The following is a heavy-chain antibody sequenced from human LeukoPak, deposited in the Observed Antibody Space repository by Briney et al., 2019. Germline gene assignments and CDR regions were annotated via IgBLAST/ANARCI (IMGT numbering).Heavy chain of an antibody. Sequence: GGSLRLSCAASGFTFTNYAMSWVRQAPGKGLEWVSDISGSGTRTYYADSVKGRFTISRDNSKNTLFLQMNSLRAEDRAVYYCAKEQTSSGFFDYWGQGTLVTVSS. V-gene: IGHV3-23*01. CDR3: AKEQTSSGFFDY. D-gene: IGHD2-2*01. CDR2: ISGSGTRT. CDR1: GFTFTNYA. J-gene: IGHJ4*02.